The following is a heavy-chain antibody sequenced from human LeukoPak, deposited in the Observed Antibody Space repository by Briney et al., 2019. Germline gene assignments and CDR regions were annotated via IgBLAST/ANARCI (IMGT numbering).Heavy chain of an antibody. V-gene: IGHV4-39*01. D-gene: IGHD1-26*01. CDR3: ARRGRSGFDY. CDR2: VYYSGST. J-gene: IGHJ4*02. CDR1: GGSINNDSHY. Sequence: PSETLSLTCTVSGGSINNDSHYWGWVRQPPGKGLEWIASVYYSGSTYYSPSLKSRVIISVDTSKNQFSLKLSSVTAADTAVYYCARRGRSGFDYWGQGTLVTVSS.